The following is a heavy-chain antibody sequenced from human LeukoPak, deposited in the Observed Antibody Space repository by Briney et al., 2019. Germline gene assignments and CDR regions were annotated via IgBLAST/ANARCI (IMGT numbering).Heavy chain of an antibody. CDR1: GGSISSSNW. CDR2: IYYGGST. J-gene: IGHJ4*02. Sequence: SGTLSLTCAVSGGSISSSNWWSWVRQPPGKGLEWLGEIYYGGSTNYNTSLKSRVTISVDKSKNQISLNLNSVTAADTAVYYCADSSGYYYFDYWGQGTLVTVSS. V-gene: IGHV4-4*02. CDR3: ADSSGYYYFDY. D-gene: IGHD3-22*01.